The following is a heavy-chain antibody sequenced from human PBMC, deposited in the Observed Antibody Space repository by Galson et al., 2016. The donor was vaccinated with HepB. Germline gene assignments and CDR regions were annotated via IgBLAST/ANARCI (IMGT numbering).Heavy chain of an antibody. CDR1: GFTFGDFS. CDR2: ISPDGVYK. CDR3: AKDRQRRHGGYAVFAADY. Sequence: SLRLSCAASGFTFGDFSMHWVRQAPGKGLEWMTNISPDGVYKFYAESVKGRFTVSRDNSKNMLYLEMTSLRPEDTAVYYCAKDRQRRHGGYAVFAADYWGRGTLVTVSS. J-gene: IGHJ4*02. D-gene: IGHD5-12*01. V-gene: IGHV3-30*18.